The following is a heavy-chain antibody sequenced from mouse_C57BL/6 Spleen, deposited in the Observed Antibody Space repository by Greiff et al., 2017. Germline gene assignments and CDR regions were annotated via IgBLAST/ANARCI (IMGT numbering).Heavy chain of an antibody. CDR2: LYPGDGDT. J-gene: IGHJ2*01. Sequence: QVQLQQSGPELVKPGASVKISCKASGYAFSSSWMNWVKQRPGKGLGWIGRLYPGDGDTNYNGKFKGKATLTADKSSSTAYMQLSSLTSADSAVYFCARSSLGLYYFDYWGQGTTLTVSS. CDR1: GYAFSSSW. V-gene: IGHV1-82*01. CDR3: ARSSLGLYYFDY. D-gene: IGHD6-2*01.